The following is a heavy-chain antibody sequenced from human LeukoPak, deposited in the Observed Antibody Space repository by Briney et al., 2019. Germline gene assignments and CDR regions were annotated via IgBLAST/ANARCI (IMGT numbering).Heavy chain of an antibody. D-gene: IGHD6-19*01. J-gene: IGHJ4*02. V-gene: IGHV4-4*02. CDR2: FYHSGST. CDR1: GGSISSSNW. Sequence: SETLSLTCTVSGGSISSSNWWSWVRQPPGKGLEWIGEFYHSGSTNYNPSLKSRVTISVDKSKNQFSLKLSSVTAADTAVYYCARETAVAATYYFDYWGQGTLVTVSS. CDR3: ARETAVAATYYFDY.